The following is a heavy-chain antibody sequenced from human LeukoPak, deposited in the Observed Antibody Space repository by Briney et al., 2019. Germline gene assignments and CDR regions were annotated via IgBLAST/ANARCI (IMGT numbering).Heavy chain of an antibody. Sequence: PGGSLRLSCAASGFTFSSYAMHWVRRPPGKGLEYVSVITSNGDSTYYANSVKGRFSISRDNSKNTLYLQMGSLRPEDTAVYYCARDAYDSSGYSYWGQGTLVTVSS. J-gene: IGHJ4*02. CDR1: GFTFSSYA. CDR3: ARDAYDSSGYSY. V-gene: IGHV3-64*01. CDR2: ITSNGDST. D-gene: IGHD3-22*01.